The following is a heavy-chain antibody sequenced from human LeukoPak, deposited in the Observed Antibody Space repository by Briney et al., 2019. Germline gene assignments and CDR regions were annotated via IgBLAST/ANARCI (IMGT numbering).Heavy chain of an antibody. D-gene: IGHD1-26*01. J-gene: IGHJ4*02. CDR2: IYYSGST. CDR1: GGSISSYY. V-gene: IGHV4-59*01. Sequence: PSETLSLTCTVAGGSISSYYWSWIRQPPGKGLEWIGYIYYSGSTNYNPSLKSRVTISVDTSKNQFSLKLSSVTAADTAVYYCARRLAPSFPFDYLGQGTLVTVSS. CDR3: ARRLAPSFPFDY.